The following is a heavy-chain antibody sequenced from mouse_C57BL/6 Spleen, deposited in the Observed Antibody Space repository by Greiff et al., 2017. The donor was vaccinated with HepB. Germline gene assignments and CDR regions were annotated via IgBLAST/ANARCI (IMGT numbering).Heavy chain of an antibody. D-gene: IGHD4-1*01. V-gene: IGHV5-17*01. CDR2: ISSGSSTI. CDR3: ARLGRGFMDY. J-gene: IGHJ4*01. Sequence: EVQVVESGGGLVKPGGSLKLSCAASGFTFSDYGMHWVRQAPEKGLEWVAYISSGSSTIYYADTVKGRFTISRDNAKNTLFLQMTSLRSEDTAMYYCARLGRGFMDYWGQGTSVTVSS. CDR1: GFTFSDYG.